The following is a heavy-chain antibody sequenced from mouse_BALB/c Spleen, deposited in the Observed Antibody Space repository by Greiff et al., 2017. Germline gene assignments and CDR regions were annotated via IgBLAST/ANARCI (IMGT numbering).Heavy chain of an antibody. CDR2: ISSGGSYT. V-gene: IGHV5-9-3*01. D-gene: IGHD2-1*01. Sequence: EVNLVESGGGLVTPGGSLKLSCAASGFTFSSYAMSWVRQTPEKRLEWVATISSGGSYTYYPDSVKGRFTISRDNAKNTLYLQMSSLRSEDTAMYYCARLGRNGNYYFDYWGQGTTLTVSA. CDR3: ARLGRNGNYYFDY. J-gene: IGHJ2*01. CDR1: GFTFSSYA.